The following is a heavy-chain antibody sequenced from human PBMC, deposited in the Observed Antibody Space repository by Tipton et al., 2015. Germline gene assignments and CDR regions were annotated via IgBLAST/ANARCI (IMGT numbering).Heavy chain of an antibody. CDR1: GFTFNTYS. D-gene: IGHD2-15*01. Sequence: SLRLSCAASGFTFNTYSMNWVRQAPGKGLEWVSSISSTSSYTYYPDSLRGRFSISRDNAKNSLYLRMNSLRAEDTAVYFCARVNGSMWRDYWGRGTLVTVSS. CDR3: ARVNGSMWRDY. J-gene: IGHJ4*02. CDR2: ISSTSSYT. V-gene: IGHV3-21*04.